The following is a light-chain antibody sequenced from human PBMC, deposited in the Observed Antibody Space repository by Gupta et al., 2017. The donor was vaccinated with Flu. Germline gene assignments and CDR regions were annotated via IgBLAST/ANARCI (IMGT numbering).Light chain of an antibody. J-gene: IGKJ2*01. CDR2: GTS. CDR3: HHDGNSPYT. Sequence: DSLSVSVGERVTPSGRAGESVNMNQLAWYQQKPGQAPRLLMYGTSNRAPGIPDRFNGGGSGTDFTLTISRLEPEDSAVFYCHHDGNSPYTFGQGTKIEVK. V-gene: IGKV3-20*01. CDR1: ESVNMNQ.